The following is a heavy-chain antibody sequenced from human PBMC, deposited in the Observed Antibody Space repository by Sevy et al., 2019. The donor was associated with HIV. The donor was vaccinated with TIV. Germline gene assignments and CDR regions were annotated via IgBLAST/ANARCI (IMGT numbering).Heavy chain of an antibody. CDR2: LKSDVYGGTV. V-gene: IGHV3-49*03. D-gene: IGHD6-13*01. CDR3: TRWKAAQSIFDY. Sequence: GGSLRLSCIASGFTFGDYCMSWLRQAPGKGLEWVAFLKSDVYGGTVDHAASVRGRFVISRDDSKTIAYLQMNDLKTEDTGVYYCTRWKAAQSIFDYWGQGALVTVSS. CDR1: GFTFGDYC. J-gene: IGHJ4*02.